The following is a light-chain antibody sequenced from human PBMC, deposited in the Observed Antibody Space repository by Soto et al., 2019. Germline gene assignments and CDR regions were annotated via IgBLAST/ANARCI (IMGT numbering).Light chain of an antibody. CDR3: QQYGSSPPYT. CDR2: GAS. V-gene: IGKV3-20*01. Sequence: EIVLTQSPGTLSLSPGERATLSCRASQSVSSNYLAWYQQKPGQAPRLLFYGASSRATGIPDKFSGSGSGTDVTLTISRLEPEDFAVYYCQQYGSSPPYTFGQGTKLEIK. CDR1: QSVSSNY. J-gene: IGKJ2*01.